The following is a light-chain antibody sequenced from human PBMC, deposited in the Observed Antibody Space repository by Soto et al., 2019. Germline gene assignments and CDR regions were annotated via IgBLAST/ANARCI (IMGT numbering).Light chain of an antibody. V-gene: IGLV1-51*02. CDR2: ENN. J-gene: IGLJ1*01. Sequence: QSVLTQPPSVSVAPGQKVTISCSGSSSNIGNNYVSWYQHLPGTAPKLLIYENNKRPSGIPDRFSGSKSGTSATLGITGLQTGDEADYYCGTWDSSLSAYVFAAGTKLTVL. CDR3: GTWDSSLSAYV. CDR1: SSNIGNNY.